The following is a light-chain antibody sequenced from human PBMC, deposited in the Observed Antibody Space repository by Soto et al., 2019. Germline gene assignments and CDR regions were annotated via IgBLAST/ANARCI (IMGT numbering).Light chain of an antibody. CDR3: QQFNNYPLT. CDR2: DAS. J-gene: IGKJ4*01. V-gene: IGKV1D-13*01. Sequence: AIQLTQSPSSLSASVGDRVTITCRASQGISSALASYQQKPGKAPKVLIYDASHLESGVPSRFSGSGSGTDFTLTISSLQPEDFATYYCQQFNNYPLTFGGGTKVEIK. CDR1: QGISSA.